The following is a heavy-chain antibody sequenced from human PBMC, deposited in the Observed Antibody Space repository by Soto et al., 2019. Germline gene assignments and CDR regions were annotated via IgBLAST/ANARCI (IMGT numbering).Heavy chain of an antibody. J-gene: IGHJ4*02. Sequence: QVQLVESGGGVVQPGRSLRLSCAASGFVFSSYGMHWVRQAPGKGLEWVAVIWYDGSNKYYADSVKGRFTISRDNSKNALYLQMNSLRAEDAAVYYCASHVDADYWGQGTLVTVSS. CDR1: GFVFSSYG. CDR2: IWYDGSNK. D-gene: IGHD5-12*01. V-gene: IGHV3-33*01. CDR3: ASHVDADY.